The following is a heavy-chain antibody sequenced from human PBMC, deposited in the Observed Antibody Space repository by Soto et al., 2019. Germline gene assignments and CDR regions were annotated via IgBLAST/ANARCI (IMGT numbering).Heavy chain of an antibody. Sequence: EVQLLESGGGFVQPGESLRLSCAASGFTFSLSAMSWVRQAPGRGLDWVSSLSGGGSTTDYADSVKGRFTISRDNSKNTVHLQMNRLRAEDTAVYYCAKGPEYNIITGCDYWGQGALVTVSS. CDR3: AKGPEYNIITGCDY. J-gene: IGHJ4*02. D-gene: IGHD1-1*01. CDR2: LSGGGSTT. CDR1: GFTFSLSA. V-gene: IGHV3-23*01.